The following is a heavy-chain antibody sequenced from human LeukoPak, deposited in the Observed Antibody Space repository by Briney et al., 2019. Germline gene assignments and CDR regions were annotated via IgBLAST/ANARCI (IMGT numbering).Heavy chain of an antibody. CDR2: INHSGST. Sequence: SETLSLTCAVYGGSFSGYYWSWIRQPPGKGLEWIGEINHSGSTNYNPSLKSRVTISVDTSKNQFSLKPSPVTAADTAVYYCARLYYDYWGQGTLVTVSS. CDR3: ARLYYDY. J-gene: IGHJ4*02. V-gene: IGHV4-34*01. CDR1: GGSFSGYY.